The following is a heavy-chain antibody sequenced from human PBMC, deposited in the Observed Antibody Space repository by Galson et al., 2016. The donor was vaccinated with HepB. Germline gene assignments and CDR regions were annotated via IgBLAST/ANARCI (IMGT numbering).Heavy chain of an antibody. CDR2: ISYTGGT. J-gene: IGHJ5*02. Sequence: SETLSLTCSVSGDSISGSAYYWGWIRQPPGKGLEWIGTISYTGGTSYNPSLKSRVAISVDTTKNHFSLELTSVTAADTAVYFCMRDSQINWFYLWGQGTRVTVSS. CDR3: MRDSQINWFYL. CDR1: GDSISGSAYY. V-gene: IGHV4-39*02.